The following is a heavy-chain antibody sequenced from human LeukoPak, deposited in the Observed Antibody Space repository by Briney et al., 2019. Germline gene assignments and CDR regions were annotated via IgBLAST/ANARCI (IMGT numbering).Heavy chain of an antibody. D-gene: IGHD2-15*01. J-gene: IGHJ3*02. CDR2: VVPIFDSE. Sequence: SVAVSCKASGGPFTSITITWLRQAPGLGPEWMGVVVPIFDSENSAQKFHGRVLITTDESTSTAYMELSSLRSDDTAVYYCARVVGLGAFDIWGQGTMVTVSS. CDR3: ARVVGLGAFDI. CDR1: GGPFTSIT. V-gene: IGHV1-69*05.